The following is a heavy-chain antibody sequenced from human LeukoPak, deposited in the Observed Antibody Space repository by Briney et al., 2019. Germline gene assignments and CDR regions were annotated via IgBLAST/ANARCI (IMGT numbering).Heavy chain of an antibody. CDR2: ISAYNGNT. J-gene: IGHJ4*02. CDR1: GYTFIAYY. V-gene: IGHV1-18*01. D-gene: IGHD2-2*01. CDR3: AREGSTSCYPY. Sequence: GASVKVSCKASGYTFIAYYLHWVRQAPGQGLEWMGWISAYNGNTNYAQKFQGRVTMTTETSTNTAYMELRSLRSDDTAVYYCAREGSTSCYPYWGQGTLVTVSS.